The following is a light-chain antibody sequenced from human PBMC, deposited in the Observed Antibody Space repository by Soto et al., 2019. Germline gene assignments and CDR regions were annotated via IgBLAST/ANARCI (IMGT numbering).Light chain of an antibody. V-gene: IGKV1-5*01. CDR1: QSFSTW. J-gene: IGKJ1*01. CDR3: QQYKSYSAT. CDR2: DAS. Sequence: DIQMTQSPSTLSASVGERVTITCRASQSFSTWLAWYQQKPGKAPKLIIYDASSLESGVPSRFSGSGSGTEFTLTISSLQPDDFATYYCQQYKSYSATFGQGTKVDIK.